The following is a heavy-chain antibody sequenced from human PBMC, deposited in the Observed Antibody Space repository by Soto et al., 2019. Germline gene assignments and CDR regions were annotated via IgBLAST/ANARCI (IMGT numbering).Heavy chain of an antibody. CDR1: GFTLTNSA. J-gene: IGHJ6*02. V-gene: IGHV1-58*02. D-gene: IGHD5-18*01. Sequence: QMQLVQSGPEVRKPGTSVKVSCKASGFTLTNSAMQWVRQARGQRLEWIGWIVVGSGHTNYAQKFQKRVTITRDMSTSTTYVELSSLTSEDTAVYYCAATTWMQASHYAMDVWGQGTTVTVSS. CDR2: IVVGSGHT. CDR3: AATTWMQASHYAMDV.